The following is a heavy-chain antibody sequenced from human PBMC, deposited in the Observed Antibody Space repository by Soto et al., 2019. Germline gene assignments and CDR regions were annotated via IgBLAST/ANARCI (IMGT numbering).Heavy chain of an antibody. Sequence: VQLVQSGPEVKKPGASVKVSCKASGYTYIDYGINWVRQAPGQGLEWMGWINTYIGNTKYAQKFQGRVSMTTDTHTTTAYMELESLKSDDTAVYYCARVETGMDVWGQGTTVTVSS. CDR3: ARVETGMDV. V-gene: IGHV1-18*01. CDR1: GYTYIDYG. CDR2: INTYIGNT. J-gene: IGHJ6*02.